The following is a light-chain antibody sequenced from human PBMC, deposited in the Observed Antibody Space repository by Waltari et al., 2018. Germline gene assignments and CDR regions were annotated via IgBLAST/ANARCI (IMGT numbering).Light chain of an antibody. J-gene: IGKJ1*01. V-gene: IGKV3-20*01. CDR1: AGVSSSY. CDR2: GAS. Sequence: EIVLTQSPGTLPLSPGERATLSCRASAGVSSSYLAWYQHKLGQAPRLLIYGASSRATGIPDRFSGSGSGTDFTLTISRLEPEDFAVYYCQQYGSSPRTFGQGTKVEIK. CDR3: QQYGSSPRT.